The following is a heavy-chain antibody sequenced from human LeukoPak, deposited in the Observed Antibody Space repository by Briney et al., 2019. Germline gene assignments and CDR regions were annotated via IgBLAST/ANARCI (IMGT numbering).Heavy chain of an antibody. Sequence: PSETLCLTCTVSGGSISNYYWSWIRQPPGKGLELIGYIYYIGNTDYNPSLQSRATISVATSKNQFSLKLTSVTAADTAVYYCARDPRGTYYYDSSAFDIWGQGTMVTVSS. D-gene: IGHD3-22*01. V-gene: IGHV4-59*01. J-gene: IGHJ3*02. CDR3: ARDPRGTYYYDSSAFDI. CDR2: IYYIGNT. CDR1: GGSISNYY.